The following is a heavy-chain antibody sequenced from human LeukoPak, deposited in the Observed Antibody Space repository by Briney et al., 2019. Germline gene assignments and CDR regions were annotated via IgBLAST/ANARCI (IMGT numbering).Heavy chain of an antibody. V-gene: IGHV3-7*01. CDR3: ARDRGYSTFDY. J-gene: IGHJ4*02. Sequence: GGSLRLSCEASAFTFSSYWMSWVRQAPGKGLEWVANMKEDGGEINYVDSVKGRFTIARDNAKNSLFLQMNSLRVEDTAVYYCARDRGYSTFDYWGQGTLVTVSS. D-gene: IGHD4-23*01. CDR1: AFTFSSYW. CDR2: MKEDGGEI.